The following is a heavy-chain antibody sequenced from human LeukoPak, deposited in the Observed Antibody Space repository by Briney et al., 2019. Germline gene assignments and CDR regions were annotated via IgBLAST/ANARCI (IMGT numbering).Heavy chain of an antibody. Sequence: GGSLRLSCGASGFRFSNYAMNWVRQAPGKGLEWVSSVIGDGSNMYYADSVKGRFSISRDNARNSLYLQMNNLRAEDTAVYYCARDLHEDDNWGQGTLVIVSS. CDR1: GFRFSNYA. J-gene: IGHJ4*02. V-gene: IGHV3-21*01. D-gene: IGHD4-11*01. CDR2: VIGDGSNM. CDR3: ARDLHEDDN.